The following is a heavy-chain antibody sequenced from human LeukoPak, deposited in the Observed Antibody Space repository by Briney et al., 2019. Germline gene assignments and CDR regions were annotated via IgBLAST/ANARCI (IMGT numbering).Heavy chain of an antibody. CDR1: GGSFSGYY. CDR2: INHSGST. V-gene: IGHV4-34*01. CDR3: ALHYGSGSPY. D-gene: IGHD3-10*01. J-gene: IGHJ4*02. Sequence: SETLSLTCAVYGGSFSGYYWSWIRQPPGRGLEWIGEINHSGSTNYNPSLKSRVTISVDTSKDQFSLKLSSVTAADTAVYYCALHYGSGSPYWGQGTLVTVSS.